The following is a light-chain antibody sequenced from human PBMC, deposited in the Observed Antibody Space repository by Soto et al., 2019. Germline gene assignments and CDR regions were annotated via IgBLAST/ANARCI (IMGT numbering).Light chain of an antibody. Sequence: AIQMTQSPSSLSASVGDRVTITCRASQGIRNDLGWYQQKPGKAPKLLIYAASSLQSGVPSRFSGSGSVTDLTLTISSLQPEDFATHYCLQDYNYPPLTFGGRTKVEIK. CDR2: AAS. V-gene: IGKV1-6*01. J-gene: IGKJ4*01. CDR3: LQDYNYPPLT. CDR1: QGIRND.